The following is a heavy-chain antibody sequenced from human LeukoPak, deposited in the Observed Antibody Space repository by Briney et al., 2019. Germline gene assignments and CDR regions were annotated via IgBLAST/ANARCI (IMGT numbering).Heavy chain of an antibody. Sequence: PGGSLRLSCAASGFTFSSFWMNWVRQAPGQGLEWMANIKHDGSEKYYPDSVKGRFTISRDNAKSSLYLQRNSLRAEDTAVYYCAGHWGDGRRGDYWGQGTLVTVSS. CDR2: IKHDGSEK. CDR1: GFTFSSFW. J-gene: IGHJ4*02. CDR3: AGHWGDGRRGDY. V-gene: IGHV3-7*01. D-gene: IGHD5-24*01.